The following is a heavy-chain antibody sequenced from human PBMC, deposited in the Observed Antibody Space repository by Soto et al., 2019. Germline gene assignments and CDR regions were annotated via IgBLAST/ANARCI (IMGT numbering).Heavy chain of an antibody. CDR1: GFSISTYG. J-gene: IGHJ4*02. D-gene: IGHD1-1*01. Sequence: GGSLRLSCAASGFSISTYGVTWVRQAPGKGLEWVSGFSVSSGNTYYADSVKGRFTISRDNSKNTVYLQMNSLRAEDTAVYYCARWNGYGDSWGQGTLVTVSS. CDR3: ARWNGYGDS. V-gene: IGHV3-23*01. CDR2: FSVSSGNT.